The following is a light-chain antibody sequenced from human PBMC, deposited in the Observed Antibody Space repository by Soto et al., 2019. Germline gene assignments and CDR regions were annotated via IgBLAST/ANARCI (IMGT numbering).Light chain of an antibody. V-gene: IGKV3-15*01. CDR1: PSVNSN. CDR2: HAS. Sequence: EIVMTQSPATLSVSPGERATLSCRASPSVNSNLAWYQQKPGQAPRLLIYHASARAIGIPARFSGSGSGTELPLTISSLQSEDFAVYYCQQYSNWPFTFGPGTKVDIK. CDR3: QQYSNWPFT. J-gene: IGKJ3*01.